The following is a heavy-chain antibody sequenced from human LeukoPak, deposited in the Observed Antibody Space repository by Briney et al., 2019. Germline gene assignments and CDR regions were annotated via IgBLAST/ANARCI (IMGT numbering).Heavy chain of an antibody. CDR3: AREGEAFGDRYFDY. CDR1: GFTFDDYA. CDR2: INWNSDSI. D-gene: IGHD3-16*01. Sequence: PGRSLRLSCAVSGFTFDDYAMHWVRQVPGKGLEWVSGINWNSDSIGYADSVKGRFTTSRDNAKNSLYLQMNSLRADDTAVYYCAREGEAFGDRYFDYWGQGILVTVSS. J-gene: IGHJ4*02. V-gene: IGHV3-9*01.